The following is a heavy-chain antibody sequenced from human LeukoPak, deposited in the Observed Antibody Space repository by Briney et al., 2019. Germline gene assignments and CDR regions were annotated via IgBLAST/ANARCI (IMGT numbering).Heavy chain of an antibody. V-gene: IGHV1-69*13. CDR2: IIPLFGTA. CDR3: ASGEAITMVRGVNFEN. CDR1: GGTFSSYA. Sequence: SGKVSCKASGGTFSSYAISGGRQAPGQGLEWMGGIIPLFGTANTAQKFTGRVTITADESTSTSYMEVSSMRSEDTAVYCCASGEAITMVRGVNFENWGQGTLVTVSS. J-gene: IGHJ4*02. D-gene: IGHD3-10*01.